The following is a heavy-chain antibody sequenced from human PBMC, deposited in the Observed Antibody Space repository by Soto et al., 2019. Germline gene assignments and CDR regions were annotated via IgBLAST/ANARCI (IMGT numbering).Heavy chain of an antibody. D-gene: IGHD1-7*01. CDR2: IKGQTDGGRI. J-gene: IGHJ4*02. CDR3: TTSVTGTPRAIDY. Sequence: EVQVVESGGGLVKPGGSLRLSCEVSGLTFAKVWMSWIRQAPGKGLEWVGRIKGQTDGGRIDYAAPVKGRFTISRDDSKNTLYLQMSSLKTEDTAVYYCTTSVTGTPRAIDYWGQGNLVTVSS. CDR1: GLTFAKVW. V-gene: IGHV3-15*01.